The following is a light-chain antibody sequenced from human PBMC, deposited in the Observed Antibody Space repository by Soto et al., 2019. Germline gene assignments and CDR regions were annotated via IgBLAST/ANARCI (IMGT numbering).Light chain of an antibody. Sequence: EIVLTQSPGTLSLCPGESATLSCRASQSVSARLAWYKHKPGQPPRLLISDVFNRASGVAERFSGSGSETDFTLIIRRLEPEDSALYYCQHYQGGHPIAFGQGTRLEIK. CDR3: QHYQGGHPIA. CDR2: DVF. V-gene: IGKV3-20*01. J-gene: IGKJ5*01. CDR1: QSVSAR.